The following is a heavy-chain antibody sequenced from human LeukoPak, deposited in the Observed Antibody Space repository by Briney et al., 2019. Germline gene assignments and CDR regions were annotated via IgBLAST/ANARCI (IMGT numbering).Heavy chain of an antibody. V-gene: IGHV4-39*07. CDR2: IYYSGST. CDR1: GGSIRSSSYY. CDR3: ARDAGDYYDSSGYPDY. D-gene: IGHD3-22*01. J-gene: IGHJ4*02. Sequence: SETLSLTCTVSGGSIRSSSYYWGWIRQPPGKGLEWMGSIYYSGSTYYNPSLKSRVTISVDTSKNQFSLKLSSVTAADTAVYYCARDAGDYYDSSGYPDYWGQGTLVTVSS.